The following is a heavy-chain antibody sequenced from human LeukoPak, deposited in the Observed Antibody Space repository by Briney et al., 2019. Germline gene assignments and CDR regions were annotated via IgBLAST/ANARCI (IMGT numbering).Heavy chain of an antibody. Sequence: TGGSLRLSCAASGFTFNSYWMHWVRQSPGRGLVWVSRINGNGRTTDYADSVKGRFTISRDNAKDTLYLQMNSLRAEDTAVYYCAGYCSGGSCPDHQYFDYWGQGTLVTVSS. CDR1: GFTFNSYW. D-gene: IGHD2-15*01. V-gene: IGHV3-74*01. J-gene: IGHJ4*02. CDR2: INGNGRTT. CDR3: AGYCSGGSCPDHQYFDY.